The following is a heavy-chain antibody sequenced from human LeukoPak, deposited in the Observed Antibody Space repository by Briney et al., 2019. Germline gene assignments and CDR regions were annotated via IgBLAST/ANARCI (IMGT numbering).Heavy chain of an antibody. J-gene: IGHJ4*02. Sequence: GESLKISCKGSGYSFTSYWIGWVRQMPGKGLEWMGIIYPGDSDTRYSPSFQGQVTISADKSISTAYLQRSSLKASDTAMYYCASLIAAAGTKVDYWGQGTLVTVSS. V-gene: IGHV5-51*01. CDR2: IYPGDSDT. D-gene: IGHD6-13*01. CDR1: GYSFTSYW. CDR3: ASLIAAAGTKVDY.